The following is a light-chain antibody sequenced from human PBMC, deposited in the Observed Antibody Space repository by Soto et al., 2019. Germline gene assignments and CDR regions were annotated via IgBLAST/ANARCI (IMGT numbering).Light chain of an antibody. J-gene: IGKJ4*01. CDR1: QIVSSN. V-gene: IGKV3-15*01. CDR3: QKYNVWPLT. Sequence: EIVMTKSPATLSVSPGERATLSCRASQIVSSNLAWYQQQPSQTPKLLIYVASTRATGIPAMFSGSGSGTDFTISNSSLKSKEFAVYYCQKYNVWPLTFGGGTKVEFK. CDR2: VAS.